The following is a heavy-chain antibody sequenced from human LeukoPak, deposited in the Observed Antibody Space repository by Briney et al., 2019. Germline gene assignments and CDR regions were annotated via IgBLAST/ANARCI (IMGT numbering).Heavy chain of an antibody. V-gene: IGHV1-46*01. Sequence: ASVKVSCKASGYTFTSYGISWVRQAPGQGLEWMGITNPRGGSTSYAQKFQGRVTMTRDMSTSTVYMELSSLRSEDTAVYYCARARYYYDSSGYFFDYWGQGTLVTVSS. CDR3: ARARYYYDSSGYFFDY. D-gene: IGHD3-22*01. CDR2: TNPRGGST. J-gene: IGHJ4*02. CDR1: GYTFTSYG.